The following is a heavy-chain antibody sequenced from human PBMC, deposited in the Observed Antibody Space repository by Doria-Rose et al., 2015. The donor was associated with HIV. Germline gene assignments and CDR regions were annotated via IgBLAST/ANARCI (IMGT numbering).Heavy chain of an antibody. CDR1: GVSLSSPGMG. Sequence: SGPVLVKPTETLTLTCTVSGVSLSSPGMGVSWIRQPPGKALEWLANIFSDDERSHKTSLKSGLSISRGTSKSQVVLTMTDMDPVDTATYYCARIKSSRWYHKYYFDFWGQGTLVIVSA. V-gene: IGHV2-26*01. CDR3: ARIKSSRWYHKYYFDF. CDR2: IFSDDER. D-gene: IGHD6-13*01. J-gene: IGHJ4*02.